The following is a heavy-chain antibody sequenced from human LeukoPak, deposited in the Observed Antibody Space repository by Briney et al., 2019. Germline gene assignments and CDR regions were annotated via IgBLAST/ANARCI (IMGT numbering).Heavy chain of an antibody. J-gene: IGHJ6*04. CDR3: ARAVTAYSSSSYGGYYYYYGMDA. CDR2: ISAYNGNT. CDR1: GYTFTSYG. V-gene: IGHV1-18*04. Sequence: ASVKVSCKASGYTFTSYGISWVRQAPGQGLEWMGWISAYNGNTNYAQKLQGRVTMTTDTSTSTAYMELRSLRSDHTAVYYSARAVTAYSSSSYGGYYYYYGMDAWGKGTTVTVSS. D-gene: IGHD6-13*01.